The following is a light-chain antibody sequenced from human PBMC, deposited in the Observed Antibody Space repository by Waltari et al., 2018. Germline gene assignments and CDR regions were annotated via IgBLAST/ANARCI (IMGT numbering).Light chain of an antibody. CDR3: QQRSNWPLT. CDR2: DAS. Sequence: EIVLTQSPVTLSLSPGERATLSCRASQSISSYLAWYQQKPGQAPRLLIYDASNRATGTPARFSGSGSGTDFTLTISSLEPEDFAVYYCQQRSNWPLTFGGGTKVEIK. J-gene: IGKJ4*01. CDR1: QSISSY. V-gene: IGKV3-11*01.